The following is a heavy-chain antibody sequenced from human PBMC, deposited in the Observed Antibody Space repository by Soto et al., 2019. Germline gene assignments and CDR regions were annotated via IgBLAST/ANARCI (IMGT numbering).Heavy chain of an antibody. CDR1: GGTFSSYA. CDR3: ATVEMATISPQYYFDY. J-gene: IGHJ4*02. V-gene: IGHV1-69*01. CDR2: IIPIFGTA. Sequence: QVQLVQSGAEVKKPGSSVKVSCKASGGTFSSYAISWVRQAPGQGLEWMGGIIPIFGTANYAQKFRGRVTITADESTSAAYMELSSLRSEDTAVYYCATVEMATISPQYYFDYWGQGTLVTVSS. D-gene: IGHD5-12*01.